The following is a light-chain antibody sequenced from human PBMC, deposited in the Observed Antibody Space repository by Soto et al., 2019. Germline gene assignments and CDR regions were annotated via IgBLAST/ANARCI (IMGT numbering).Light chain of an antibody. Sequence: DIQMTQSPSTLSTSVGARVTITCRATQSVSYWLAWYQQKPGKAPNLLIYDGSTLASGVPPRFSGGGFGTEFTLNISSLQPDDSAIYYCQQYRSFPWAFGQGTKVEVK. J-gene: IGKJ1*01. CDR1: QSVSYW. CDR3: QQYRSFPWA. V-gene: IGKV1-5*01. CDR2: DGS.